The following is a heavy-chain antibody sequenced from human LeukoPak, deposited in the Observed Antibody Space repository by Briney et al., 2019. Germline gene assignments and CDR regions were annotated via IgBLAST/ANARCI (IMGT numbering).Heavy chain of an antibody. CDR1: GGTFSSYA. CDR2: IIPIFGTA. V-gene: IGHV1-69*13. Sequence: SVKVSCKASGGTFSSYAISWVRQAPGQGLEWMGGIIPIFGTANYAQKFQGRVTITADESTSTAYMELSSLRSEDTAVYYCARARPERDYDYVWGSSPRDHDAFDIWGQGTMVTVSS. J-gene: IGHJ3*02. D-gene: IGHD3-16*01. CDR3: ARARPERDYDYVWGSSPRDHDAFDI.